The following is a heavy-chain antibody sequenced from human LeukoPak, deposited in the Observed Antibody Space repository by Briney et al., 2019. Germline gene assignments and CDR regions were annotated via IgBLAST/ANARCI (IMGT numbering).Heavy chain of an antibody. CDR3: ARGSSGYYPYYFDY. CDR1: GGSITSYY. D-gene: IGHD3-22*01. V-gene: IGHV4-4*07. J-gene: IGHJ4*02. CDR2: IYTSGST. Sequence: SETLSLTCSVSGGSITSYYWSWIRQPAGKGLEWIGRIYTSGSTNYNPSLKGRVTISVDTSKNQFSLKLSSVTAADTAVYYCARGSSGYYPYYFDYWGQGTLVTVSS.